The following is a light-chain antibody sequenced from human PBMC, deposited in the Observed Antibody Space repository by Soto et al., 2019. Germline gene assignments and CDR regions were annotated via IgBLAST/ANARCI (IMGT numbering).Light chain of an antibody. CDR3: QQFSTLFT. CDR1: QDISNA. J-gene: IGKJ5*01. CDR2: DAS. V-gene: IGKV1-13*02. Sequence: AIQLTQFPSSQSASVGDRVTFTCRASQDISNALAWYQQKPGKPPNLLIYDASSLGSGAPSRFTGSGSGAEYTLTTTCLQPDDSATYYCQQFSTLFTFGQGTRLEI.